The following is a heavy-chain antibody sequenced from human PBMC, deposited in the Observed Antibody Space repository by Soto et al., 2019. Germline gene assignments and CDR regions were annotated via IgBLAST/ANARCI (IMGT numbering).Heavy chain of an antibody. CDR2: IGGSGRNT. D-gene: IGHD3-9*01. Sequence: EVQLLESGEGLVQPGGSLKLSCAASGFTFSNHAMSWVRQAPGKGLEWVSGIGGSGRNTYYADSVKGRFTISRDNSHNTLFLQMNSLRAEDTAEYYCARVLRYFDTPCGMDVWGQGTTVTVSS. CDR1: GFTFSNHA. V-gene: IGHV3-23*01. CDR3: ARVLRYFDTPCGMDV. J-gene: IGHJ6*02.